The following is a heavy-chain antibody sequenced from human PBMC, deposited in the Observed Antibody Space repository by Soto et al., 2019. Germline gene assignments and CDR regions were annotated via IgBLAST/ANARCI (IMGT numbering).Heavy chain of an antibody. CDR2: TYYRSKWYN. J-gene: IGHJ5*02. Sequence: SQTLSLTCAISGDSVSSNSAAWNWIRQSPSRGLEWLGRTYYRSKWYNDYAVSVKSRITINPDTSKNQFSLQLNSVTPEDTAVYYCARDINGPSQVSWPRSGFFDPWGQGTLVTVSS. V-gene: IGHV6-1*01. CDR1: GDSVSSNSAA. D-gene: IGHD3-10*01. CDR3: ARDINGPSQVSWPRSGFFDP.